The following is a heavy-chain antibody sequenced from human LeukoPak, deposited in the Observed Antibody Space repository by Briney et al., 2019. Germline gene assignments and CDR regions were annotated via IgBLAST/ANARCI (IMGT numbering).Heavy chain of an antibody. CDR3: ARRRYYDGSGYLE. Sequence: SETLSLTCTVSGGSITSRYWSWIRQPAGQALEWIGHIYTSGSTDYNPSLQSRVSMSVDTSNNQFSLNLRSVTAADTALYYCARRRYYDGSGYLEWGQGTLLSVSS. CDR1: GGSITSRY. CDR2: IYTSGST. V-gene: IGHV4-4*07. D-gene: IGHD3-22*01. J-gene: IGHJ1*01.